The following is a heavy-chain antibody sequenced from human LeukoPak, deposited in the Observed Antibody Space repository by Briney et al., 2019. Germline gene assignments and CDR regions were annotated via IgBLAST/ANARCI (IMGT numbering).Heavy chain of an antibody. J-gene: IGHJ4*02. V-gene: IGHV4-38-2*02. Sequence: SETLSLTCTVSSYSISRGYYWGWIRQSPGKGLEWIGNIHHTGTTSYNPSLESRVTISLDLSKNQFSLRLSSVTAADTAVYYCARRYCSKTSCWRFCDYWGQGTLVTVSS. CDR3: ARRYCSKTSCWRFCDY. CDR1: SYSISRGYY. CDR2: IHHTGTT. D-gene: IGHD2-2*01.